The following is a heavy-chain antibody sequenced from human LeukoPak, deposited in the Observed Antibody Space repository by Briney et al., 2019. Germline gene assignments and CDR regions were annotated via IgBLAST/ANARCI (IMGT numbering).Heavy chain of an antibody. CDR2: IYPGDSDT. V-gene: IGHV5-51*01. CDR1: GYSFTSYW. J-gene: IGHJ4*02. Sequence: ESLKISCKGSGYSFTSYWIGWVRQMPGKGLEWMGIIYPGDSDTRYSPSFQGQVTISADKSITTAYLQWSSLNPSDTAMYYCARASMVRGVINPGDYWGQGTLVTVSS. D-gene: IGHD3-10*01. CDR3: ARASMVRGVINPGDY.